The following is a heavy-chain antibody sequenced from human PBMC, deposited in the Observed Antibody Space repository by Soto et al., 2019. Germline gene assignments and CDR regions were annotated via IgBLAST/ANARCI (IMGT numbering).Heavy chain of an antibody. D-gene: IGHD2-2*02. CDR3: AKSTSPVLYDFYYYYYGMDV. CDR1: GFTFSSYS. Sequence: GGSLRLSCAASGFTFSSYSMNWVRQAPGKGLEWVSYISSSSSTIYYADSVKGRFTISRDNAKNTLYLQMNSLRAEDTAVYYCAKSTSPVLYDFYYYYYGMDVWGQGTTVTVSS. CDR2: ISSSSSTI. J-gene: IGHJ6*02. V-gene: IGHV3-48*01.